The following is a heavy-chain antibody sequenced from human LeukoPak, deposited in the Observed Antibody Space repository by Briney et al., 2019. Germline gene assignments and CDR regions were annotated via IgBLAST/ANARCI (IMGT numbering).Heavy chain of an antibody. CDR1: GGSFSGYY. D-gene: IGHD3-10*01. J-gene: IGHJ5*02. Sequence: SETLSLTCVVYGGSFSGYYWSWIRQPPGKGLEWIGEINQSGSTNYNPSLKSRVTISVDTSKNQFSLKLSSVTAADTAVYYCARDLVRGRDEHRHNGFDPWGQGTLVTVSS. CDR2: INQSGST. CDR3: ARDLVRGRDEHRHNGFDP. V-gene: IGHV4-34*01.